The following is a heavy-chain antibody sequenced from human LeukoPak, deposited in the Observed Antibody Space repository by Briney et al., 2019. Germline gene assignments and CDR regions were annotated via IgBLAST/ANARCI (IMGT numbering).Heavy chain of an antibody. J-gene: IGHJ4*02. Sequence: GGSLRLSCAASGFTFSSYGMHWVRQAPGKGLEWVAVISYDGSNKYYADSVKGRFTISRDNSKNTLYLQMNSLRAEDTAVYYCARAFFAYYGSGTYLDYWGQGTLVTVSS. CDR1: GFTFSSYG. D-gene: IGHD3-10*01. CDR2: ISYDGSNK. CDR3: ARAFFAYYGSGTYLDY. V-gene: IGHV3-30*03.